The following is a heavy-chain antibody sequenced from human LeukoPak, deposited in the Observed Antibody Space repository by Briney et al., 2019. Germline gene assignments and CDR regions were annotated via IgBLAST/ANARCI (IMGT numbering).Heavy chain of an antibody. D-gene: IGHD7-27*01. CDR3: AKDGGLWVSAHWGDS. V-gene: IGHV3-23*01. J-gene: IGHJ4*02. CDR1: GFTFTKAY. Sequence: GGSLRLSCAASGFTFTKAYMSWVRQAPGKGLEWVSTITTSDGNTYYADSVKGRFTVSRDNSKNTLFLQMNSLRAEDTAVYYCAKDGGLWVSAHWGDSWGRGTLVTVSS. CDR2: ITTSDGNT.